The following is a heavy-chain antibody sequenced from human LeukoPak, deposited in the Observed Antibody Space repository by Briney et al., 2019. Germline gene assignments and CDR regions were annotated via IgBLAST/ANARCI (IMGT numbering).Heavy chain of an antibody. D-gene: IGHD3-3*01. J-gene: IGHJ4*02. CDR2: IISDGSST. Sequence: PGGSLRLSCAASGFTFNNYWMHWVRHAPGKGLVWVSRIISDGSSTNYADSVKGRFTISRDNAKNSLYLQMSSLRVEDTAVYYCASWAGNTQSDSWSGPFDYWGQGTLVTVSS. CDR3: ASWAGNTQSDSWSGPFDY. V-gene: IGHV3-74*01. CDR1: GFTFNNYW.